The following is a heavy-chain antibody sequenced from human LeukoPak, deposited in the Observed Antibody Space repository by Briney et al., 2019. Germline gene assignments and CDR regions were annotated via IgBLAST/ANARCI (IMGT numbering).Heavy chain of an antibody. CDR1: GFTVSSNY. J-gene: IGHJ4*02. CDR2: IYSGGST. D-gene: IGHD5-24*01. Sequence: PGGSLRLSCAASGFTVSSNYMSWVRQAPGKGLEWVSVIYSGGSTYYADSVKGRFTISRDNSKNTLYLQMNSLRAEDTAVYYCAGGRDGYNFDFDYWGQGTLVTVSS. V-gene: IGHV3-53*01. CDR3: AGGRDGYNFDFDY.